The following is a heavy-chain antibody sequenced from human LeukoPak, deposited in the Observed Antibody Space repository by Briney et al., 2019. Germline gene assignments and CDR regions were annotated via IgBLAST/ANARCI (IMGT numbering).Heavy chain of an antibody. CDR3: ATQAGAFDI. D-gene: IGHD6-13*01. CDR2: ISSSSSYI. V-gene: IGHV3-21*01. Sequence: GGSLRLSCAASGFTFSSYSMNWVRQAPGNGLEWVSSISSSSSYIYYADSVKGRFTISRDNAKNSLYLQMNSLRAEDTAVYYCATQAGAFDIWGQGTMVTVSS. J-gene: IGHJ3*02. CDR1: GFTFSSYS.